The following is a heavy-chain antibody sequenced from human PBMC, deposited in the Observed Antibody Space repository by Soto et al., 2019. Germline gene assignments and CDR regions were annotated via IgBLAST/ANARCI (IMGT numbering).Heavy chain of an antibody. Sequence: QVQLVQTGAEVKKPGASVKVSCKASGYTFTSYAMHWVRQAPGQRLEWMGWINAGNGNTKYSQKFKGRVTITRDTSASTAYMELSSLRSEDTAVYYCARGYDILTGYYYYYYGMDVWGQGTTVTVSS. D-gene: IGHD3-9*01. CDR2: INAGNGNT. CDR3: ARGYDILTGYYYYYYGMDV. CDR1: GYTFTSYA. J-gene: IGHJ6*02. V-gene: IGHV1-3*01.